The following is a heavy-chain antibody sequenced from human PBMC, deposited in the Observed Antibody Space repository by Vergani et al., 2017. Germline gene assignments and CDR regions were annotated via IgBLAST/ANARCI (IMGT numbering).Heavy chain of an antibody. CDR3: ASPKYSSSSGYFQH. V-gene: IGHV3-7*01. CDR1: GFTFSSYW. Sequence: EVQLVESGGGLVQPGGSLRLSCAASGFTFSSYWMSWVRQAPGKGLEWVANIKQDGSEKYYVDSVKGRFTISRDNAKNSLYLQMNSLRAGDTAVYYCASPKYSSSSGYFQHWGQGTLVTVSS. D-gene: IGHD6-6*01. CDR2: IKQDGSEK. J-gene: IGHJ1*01.